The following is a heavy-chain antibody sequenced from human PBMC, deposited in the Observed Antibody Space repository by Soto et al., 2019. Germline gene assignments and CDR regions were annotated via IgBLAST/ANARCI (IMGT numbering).Heavy chain of an antibody. CDR1: GFTVSSNY. V-gene: IGHV3-53*01. J-gene: IGHJ6*02. Sequence: AGGSLRLSCAASGFTVSSNYMSWVRQAQGKGLEWVSVIYSGGSTYYADSVKGRFTISRDNSKSTLYLQMNSLRAEDTALYYCAKGRSYYYYYGVDVWGQGTTVTGSS. CDR3: AKGRSYYYYYGVDV. CDR2: IYSGGST.